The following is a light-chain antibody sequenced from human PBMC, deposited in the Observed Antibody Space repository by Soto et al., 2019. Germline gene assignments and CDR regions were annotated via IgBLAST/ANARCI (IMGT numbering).Light chain of an antibody. CDR3: MQALQMRT. J-gene: IGKJ1*01. CDR1: QSLLYSNGYNY. CDR2: LGS. V-gene: IGKV2-28*01. Sequence: DIVMTQSPLSLPATPGEPASISCRSSQSLLYSNGYNYLDWYLQRPGQSPQLLIYLGSNRASGVPDRFSGSGSGTDFTLKISRVEAEDVGIYYCMQALQMRTFGQGTKVEIK.